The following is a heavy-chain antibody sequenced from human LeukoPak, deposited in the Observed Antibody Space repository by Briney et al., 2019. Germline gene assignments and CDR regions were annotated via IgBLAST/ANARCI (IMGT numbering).Heavy chain of an antibody. J-gene: IGHJ6*02. CDR3: ARGESGYSSSWYQSYYYYGMDV. Sequence: ASVKVSCKASGYTFTSYDINWVRQATGQGLEWMGWMNPNSGNTGYAQKFQGRVTMTRNTSISTAYMELSSLRSEDTAVYYCARGESGYSSSWYQSYYYYGMDVWGQGTTVTVSS. D-gene: IGHD6-13*01. V-gene: IGHV1-8*01. CDR1: GYTFTSYD. CDR2: MNPNSGNT.